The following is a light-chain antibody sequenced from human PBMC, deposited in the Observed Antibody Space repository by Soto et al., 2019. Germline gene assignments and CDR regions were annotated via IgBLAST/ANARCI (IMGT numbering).Light chain of an antibody. CDR2: DVS. CDR3: SSYSSGSTLYV. CDR1: SSDVGGYNY. J-gene: IGLJ1*01. Sequence: QSALTQPASVSGSPGQSITISCTGTSSDVGGYNYVSWYQHHPGKAPKLMIYDVSVRPSGVSNRFSGSKSGNTASLTISGLQAEDKAAYYCSSYSSGSTLYVFGTGTKLTVL. V-gene: IGLV2-14*03.